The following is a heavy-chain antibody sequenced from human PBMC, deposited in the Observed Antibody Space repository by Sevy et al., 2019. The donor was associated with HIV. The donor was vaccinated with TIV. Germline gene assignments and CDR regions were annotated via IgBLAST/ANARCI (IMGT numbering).Heavy chain of an antibody. CDR1: GFTFSSYW. CDR3: ARDLVATIRADYYCYYGMDV. V-gene: IGHV3-7*03. D-gene: IGHD5-12*01. Sequence: GGSLRLSCAASGFTFSSYWMSWVRQAPGKGLEWVANIKQDGSEKYYVDSVKGRFTISRDNAKNSLYLQMNSLRAEDTAVYYCARDLVATIRADYYCYYGMDVWGQGTTVTVSS. CDR2: IKQDGSEK. J-gene: IGHJ6*02.